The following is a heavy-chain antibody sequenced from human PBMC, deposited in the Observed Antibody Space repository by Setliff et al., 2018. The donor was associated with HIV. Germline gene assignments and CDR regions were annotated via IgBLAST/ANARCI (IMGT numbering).Heavy chain of an antibody. D-gene: IGHD2-8*01. J-gene: IGHJ4*02. CDR2: INPLFGTT. CDR3: ASGSGYCNKGDCYIGVHRTPDKYYFDS. Sequence: VSCKASGDTFSNYAITWVRQAPGQGLEWMGGINPLFGTTNYAHNFQGRLTITTDQIMSTAYMELTSLRSEDTAVYYCASGSGYCNKGDCYIGVHRTPDKYYFDSWGQGTLVTVSS. CDR1: GDTFSNYA. V-gene: IGHV1-69*05.